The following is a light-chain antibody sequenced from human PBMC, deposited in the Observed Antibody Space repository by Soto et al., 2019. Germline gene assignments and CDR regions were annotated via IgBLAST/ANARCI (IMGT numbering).Light chain of an antibody. Sequence: EIVLTQSPGTLSLSPGERATLFCRASQSVSRSYLVWYQQKGGQAPRLLIYGAFNRETGIPDRFSGSGSGPEFTRTISRLEPEDSAVYYCQQYSASPRTFGPGTKVDIK. CDR3: QQYSASPRT. V-gene: IGKV3-20*01. J-gene: IGKJ3*01. CDR1: QSVSRSY. CDR2: GAF.